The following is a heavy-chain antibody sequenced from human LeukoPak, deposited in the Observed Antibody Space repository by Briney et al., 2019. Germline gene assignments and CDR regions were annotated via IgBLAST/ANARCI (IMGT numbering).Heavy chain of an antibody. V-gene: IGHV1-2*02. D-gene: IGHD1-14*01. J-gene: IGHJ4*02. CDR2: INPNGGGT. CDR1: GYIFTDYY. CDR3: AGGITGTDF. Sequence: ASVKVSCKASGYIFTDYYVHWVRQAPGQGLEWMGWINPNGGGTNFAQQFQGRVTMTRDTSISTAYLDLSSLRSDDTALYYCAGGITGTDFWGQGTLVTVSS.